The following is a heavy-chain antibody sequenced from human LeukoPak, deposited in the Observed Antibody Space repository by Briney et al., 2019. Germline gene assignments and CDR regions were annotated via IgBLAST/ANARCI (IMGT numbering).Heavy chain of an antibody. CDR2: IHHSGST. J-gene: IGHJ4*02. D-gene: IGHD5-12*01. CDR1: GGSISSSNW. CDR3: ARVGYHRFFDY. V-gene: IGHV4-4*02. Sequence: SETLSLTCAVSGGSISSSNWWSWVRQPPGKGLEWIGEIHHSGSTNYNPSLKSRVTISVDTSKNQFSLRLSSVTAADTAVYYCARVGYHRFFDYWGQGTLVTVSS.